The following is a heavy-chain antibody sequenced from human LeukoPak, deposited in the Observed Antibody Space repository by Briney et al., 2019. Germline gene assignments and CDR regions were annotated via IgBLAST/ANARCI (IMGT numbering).Heavy chain of an antibody. D-gene: IGHD1-1*01. CDR3: AREKASTTGTTDYDY. Sequence: GGSLRLSCAASGFTFSSYSMNWVRQAPGKGLEWVSYISSSSSTIYYADSVKGRFTISRDNAKNSLFLQMNSLRAGDTAVYYCAREKASTTGTTDYDYWGQGTLVTVSS. CDR2: ISSSSSTI. J-gene: IGHJ4*02. CDR1: GFTFSSYS. V-gene: IGHV3-48*04.